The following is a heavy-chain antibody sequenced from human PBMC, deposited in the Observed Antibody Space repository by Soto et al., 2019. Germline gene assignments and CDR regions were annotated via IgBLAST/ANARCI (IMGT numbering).Heavy chain of an antibody. Sequence: QVQLVQSGAEEKKPGASVKVSCKASGYTFTSYAMHWVRQAPGQRLEWMGWINAGNGNTKYSQKFQGRVTITRDTSASTAYMELSSLRSEDTAVYYCARDWGSSGWSDDYWGQGTLVTVSS. D-gene: IGHD6-19*01. CDR2: INAGNGNT. J-gene: IGHJ4*02. CDR1: GYTFTSYA. V-gene: IGHV1-3*05. CDR3: ARDWGSSGWSDDY.